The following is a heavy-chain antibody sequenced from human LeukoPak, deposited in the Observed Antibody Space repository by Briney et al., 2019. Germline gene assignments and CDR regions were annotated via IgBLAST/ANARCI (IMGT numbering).Heavy chain of an antibody. CDR1: GFTFSSYA. CDR3: AKDLSPGFDYGYDY. D-gene: IGHD4-17*01. CDR2: ISGSGGST. J-gene: IGHJ4*02. Sequence: TGGSLRLSGAASGFTFSSYAMSWVRQAPGKGLEWVSAISGSGGSTYYADSVKGRFTISRDNSKNTLYLQMNSLRAEDTAVYYCAKDLSPGFDYGYDYWGQGTLVTVSS. V-gene: IGHV3-23*01.